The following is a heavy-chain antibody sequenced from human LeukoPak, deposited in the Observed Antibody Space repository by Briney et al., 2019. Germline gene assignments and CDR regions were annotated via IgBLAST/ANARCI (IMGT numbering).Heavy chain of an antibody. V-gene: IGHV1-18*01. Sequence: ASVKVSCKASGYTFTSYGISWVRQAPGQGLEWMGWISAYNGNKNYAQKLQGRVTMTTDTSTSTAYMELRSLRSDDTAVYYCARYGSGSYYSYYYYYMDVWGKGTTVTVSS. CDR3: ARYGSGSYYSYYYYYMDV. CDR2: ISAYNGNK. J-gene: IGHJ6*03. CDR1: GYTFTSYG. D-gene: IGHD3-10*01.